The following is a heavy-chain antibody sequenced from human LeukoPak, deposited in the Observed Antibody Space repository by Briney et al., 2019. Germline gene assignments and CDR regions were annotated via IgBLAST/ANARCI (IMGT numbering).Heavy chain of an antibody. CDR3: ARQVNDYGDYEGYYFDY. CDR2: IYPGDSDT. Sequence: GASLQISCKGSGSIFTSYWIGWVRPLPGKGLEWMGIIYPGDSDTRYSPSFQGQVTISADKSISTAYLQWSSLKASDTAMYYCARQVNDYGDYEGYYFDYWGQGTLVTVSS. CDR1: GSIFTSYW. D-gene: IGHD4-17*01. V-gene: IGHV5-51*01. J-gene: IGHJ4*02.